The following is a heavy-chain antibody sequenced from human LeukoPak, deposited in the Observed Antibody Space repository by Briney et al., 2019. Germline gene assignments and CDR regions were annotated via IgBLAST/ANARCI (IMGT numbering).Heavy chain of an antibody. D-gene: IGHD1-26*01. CDR2: ISVSGGST. J-gene: IGHJ5*02. Sequence: GGSLRLSCVASGLTFSSYAMSWVRQAPGKGLEWVSTISVSGGSTYYADSVKGRFTISRDNSKNTLYLQMNSLRAEDTAVYYCAREYEGGSFKNWFDPWGQGTLVTVSS. V-gene: IGHV3-23*01. CDR3: AREYEGGSFKNWFDP. CDR1: GLTFSSYA.